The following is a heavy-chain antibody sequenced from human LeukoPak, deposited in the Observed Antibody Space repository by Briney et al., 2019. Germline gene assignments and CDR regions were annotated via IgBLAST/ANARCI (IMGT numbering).Heavy chain of an antibody. CDR1: GYTFTAYY. J-gene: IGHJ6*02. CDR3: ARGSYGSGSYPSDV. V-gene: IGHV1-2*02. CDR2: INPYSAAT. D-gene: IGHD3-10*01. Sequence: GASVKVSCKASGYTFTAYYIHWVRQAPDQGLEWMGWINPYSAATKYAQKFQDRVTMTRVTFVSTAYMDLSSLRSDDTAVYYCARGSYGSGSYPSDVWGQGTTVTVSS.